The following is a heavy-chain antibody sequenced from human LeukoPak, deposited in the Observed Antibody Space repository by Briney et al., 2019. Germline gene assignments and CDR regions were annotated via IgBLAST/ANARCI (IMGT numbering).Heavy chain of an antibody. Sequence: GGSLRLSCAASGFTCSSYAMSWVRQAPGKGLESVSAISGSGGSTYYADSVKGRFTISRDNSKNTLYLQMNSLRAEDTAVYYCAKELAAWRMIVVVIPPFDYWGQGTLVTVSS. V-gene: IGHV3-23*01. CDR2: ISGSGGST. CDR1: GFTCSSYA. D-gene: IGHD3-22*01. CDR3: AKELAAWRMIVVVIPPFDY. J-gene: IGHJ4*02.